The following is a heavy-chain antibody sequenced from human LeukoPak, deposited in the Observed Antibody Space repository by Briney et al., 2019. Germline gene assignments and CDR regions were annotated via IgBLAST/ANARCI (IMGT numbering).Heavy chain of an antibody. CDR3: AKDVYGDYGGLDY. D-gene: IGHD4-17*01. J-gene: IGHJ4*02. Sequence: GGSLRLSCAASGFPFSTYAMSWVRQAPGKGLEWVSSIRGSDGSTYYADSVKGRFAISRDNSKNTLYLQMNSLRAEDTAVYYCAKDVYGDYGGLDYWGQGTLDTVPS. V-gene: IGHV3-23*01. CDR2: IRGSDGST. CDR1: GFPFSTYA.